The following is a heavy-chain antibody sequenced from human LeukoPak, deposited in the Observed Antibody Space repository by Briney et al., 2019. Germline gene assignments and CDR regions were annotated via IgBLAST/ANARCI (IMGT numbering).Heavy chain of an antibody. CDR2: IYYSGST. J-gene: IGHJ4*02. D-gene: IGHD6-13*01. V-gene: IGHV4-39*07. CDR3: ARDLIAAAGIFDY. CDR1: GGSISSSSYY. Sequence: PSETLSLTCTVSGGSISSSSYYWGWIRQPPGKGLEWIGSIYYSGSTYYNPSLKSRVTISVDTSKNQFSLKLSSVTAADTAVYYCARDLIAAAGIFDYWGQGTLVTVSS.